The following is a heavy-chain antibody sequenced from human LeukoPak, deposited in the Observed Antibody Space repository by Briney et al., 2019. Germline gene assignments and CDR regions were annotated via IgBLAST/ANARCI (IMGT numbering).Heavy chain of an antibody. V-gene: IGHV4-31*03. CDR2: IYYSGST. CDR3: ARGNDDYSRSYYYYMDV. J-gene: IGHJ6*03. CDR1: GGSISSGGYY. D-gene: IGHD4-11*01. Sequence: SETLSLTCTVSGGSISSGGYYWSWIRQHPGKGLEWIGYIYYSGSTYYNPSLKSRVTISVDTSKNQFSLKLSSVTAADTAVYYCARGNDDYSRSYYYYMDVWGKGTTVTVSS.